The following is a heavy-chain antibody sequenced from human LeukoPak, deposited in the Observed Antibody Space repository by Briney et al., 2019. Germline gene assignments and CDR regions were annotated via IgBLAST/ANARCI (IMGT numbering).Heavy chain of an antibody. J-gene: IGHJ4*02. CDR2: IWYDGSNK. Sequence: PGGSLRLSCAASGFTFSSYGMHWVRQAPGRGLEWVAVIWYDGSNKYYADSVKGRFTISRDNSKNTQFLQMNSLRAEDTAVYYCARDPTSGYLTDALDWGQGTLVTVSS. D-gene: IGHD3-22*01. CDR3: ARDPTSGYLTDALD. CDR1: GFTFSSYG. V-gene: IGHV3-33*01.